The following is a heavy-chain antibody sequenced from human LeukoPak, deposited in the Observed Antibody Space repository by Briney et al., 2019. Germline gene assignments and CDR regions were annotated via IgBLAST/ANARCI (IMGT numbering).Heavy chain of an antibody. Sequence: GGSLRLSCAASGFMFSSNWMSWVRLAPGKGLEWAANIKEDGTETYYVDSVKGRFTISRDNAKNSLYLQMNSLRVEDTAVYYCAKEGRSLQTYWGQGTLVTVSS. V-gene: IGHV3-7*03. D-gene: IGHD5-24*01. CDR3: AKEGRSLQTY. CDR1: GFMFSSNW. J-gene: IGHJ4*02. CDR2: IKEDGTET.